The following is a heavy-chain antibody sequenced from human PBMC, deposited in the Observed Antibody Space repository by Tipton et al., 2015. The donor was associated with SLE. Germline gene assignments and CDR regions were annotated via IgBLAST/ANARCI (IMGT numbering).Heavy chain of an antibody. D-gene: IGHD6-13*01. Sequence: QSGPEVKKPGSSVKVSCKASGGTFSSYAITWVRQAPGQGLEWMGGIIPIFGTATYAQNFQGRVSITADESTSTAYMELRSLRSEDTAVYYCATVVASAGAAGEHFQHWGQGTLVTVSS. CDR1: GGTFSSYA. CDR3: ATVVASAGAAGEHFQH. V-gene: IGHV1-69*01. CDR2: IIPIFGTA. J-gene: IGHJ1*01.